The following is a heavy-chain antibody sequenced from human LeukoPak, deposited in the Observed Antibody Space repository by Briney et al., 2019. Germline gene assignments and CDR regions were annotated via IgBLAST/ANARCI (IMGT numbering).Heavy chain of an antibody. Sequence: SETLSLTCTVSGGSISSGLYYWSWIRQPPGKGLEWIGSIYHSGSTYYNPSLKSRVTISVDTSKNQFSLKLSSVTAADTAVYYCARVSVRGVRIDYWGQGTLVTVSS. J-gene: IGHJ4*02. CDR3: ARVSVRGVRIDY. D-gene: IGHD3-10*01. CDR1: GGSISSGLYY. V-gene: IGHV4-39*07. CDR2: IYHSGST.